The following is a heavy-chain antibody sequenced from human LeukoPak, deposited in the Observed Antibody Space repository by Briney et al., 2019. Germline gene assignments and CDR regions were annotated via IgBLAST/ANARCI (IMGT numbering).Heavy chain of an antibody. D-gene: IGHD2-2*01. V-gene: IGHV4-4*02. Sequence: SETLSLTCAVSGGSISSGYWWSWVRQPPGKGLEWIGEIYHSGSTNYNPSLKSRVTISVDKSKNYFSLKLSSVTAADTAMYYCAGGTLRVPAAKVDRYYYFYALDVWGQGTTVTVSS. J-gene: IGHJ6*02. CDR1: GGSISSGYW. CDR3: AGGTLRVPAAKVDRYYYFYALDV. CDR2: IYHSGST.